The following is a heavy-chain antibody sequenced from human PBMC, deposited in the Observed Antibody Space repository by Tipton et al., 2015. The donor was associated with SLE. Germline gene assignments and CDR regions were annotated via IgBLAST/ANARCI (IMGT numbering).Heavy chain of an antibody. CDR1: GFIFTSYH. V-gene: IGHV3-21*03. CDR2: ISRESDYI. Sequence: SLRLSCVASGFIFTSYHMNWVRQAPGRGLEWVSSISRESDYIFYADSVRGRFTISRDNAKNSLYLEMSSLRAEETAVYYCARDFAEVEGTLDVFDIWGQGAKVTVSS. D-gene: IGHD5-24*01. CDR3: ARDFAEVEGTLDVFDI. J-gene: IGHJ3*02.